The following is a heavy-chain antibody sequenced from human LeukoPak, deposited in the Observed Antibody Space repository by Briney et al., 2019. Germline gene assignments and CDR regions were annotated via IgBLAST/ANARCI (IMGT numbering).Heavy chain of an antibody. V-gene: IGHV1-69*05. Sequence: SVKVSCKASGGTFSSYAISWVRQAPGQGLEWMGGIIPIFGTANYAQKFQGRVTITTDESTSTAYMELSSLRSEDTAVYYCARVRAAAGISYYYYMDVWGKGTTVTVSS. CDR1: GGTFSSYA. J-gene: IGHJ6*03. D-gene: IGHD6-13*01. CDR2: IIPIFGTA. CDR3: ARVRAAAGISYYYYMDV.